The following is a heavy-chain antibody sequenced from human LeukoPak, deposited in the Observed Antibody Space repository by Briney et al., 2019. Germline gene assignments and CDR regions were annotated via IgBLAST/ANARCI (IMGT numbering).Heavy chain of an antibody. CDR2: IHYSGST. CDR3: ARGEGQAVSAFDY. Sequence: SETLPLTCTVSGVSISSYYSIWVRQPPGKGLEWIGYIHYSGSTNYNPSLESRVTISLDTSKNQFSLRLSSVTAADTAVYYCARGEGQAVSAFDYWGQGTMVTVSS. D-gene: IGHD2-15*01. J-gene: IGHJ4*02. V-gene: IGHV4-59*01. CDR1: GVSISSYY.